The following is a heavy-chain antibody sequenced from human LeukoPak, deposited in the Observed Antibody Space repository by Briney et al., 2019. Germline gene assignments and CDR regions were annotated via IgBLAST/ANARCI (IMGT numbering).Heavy chain of an antibody. Sequence: GGSLRLSCAASGFTFSSYGMHWVRQAPGKGLEWVVVIWYDGSNKYYADSVKGRFTISRDNSKNTLYLQMNSLRAEDTAVYYCAKAPYLSGTNWGQGTLVTVSS. D-gene: IGHD3-10*01. CDR2: IWYDGSNK. J-gene: IGHJ4*02. V-gene: IGHV3-33*06. CDR3: AKAPYLSGTN. CDR1: GFTFSSYG.